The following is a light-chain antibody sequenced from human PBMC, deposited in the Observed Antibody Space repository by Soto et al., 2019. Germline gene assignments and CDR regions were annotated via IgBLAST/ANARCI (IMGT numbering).Light chain of an antibody. CDR2: GAS. CDR1: QSVTSRY. CDR3: QQYNKWPVT. J-gene: IGKJ1*01. Sequence: ELLLTQSPGTLSLSPGERATLSCRASQSVTSRYLAWYQQKPGQAPRLLMHGASTRAPGIAARFSGSGSGTEFTLTISSLQSEDFVVYYCQQYNKWPVTFGQGTKVDIK. V-gene: IGKV3-15*01.